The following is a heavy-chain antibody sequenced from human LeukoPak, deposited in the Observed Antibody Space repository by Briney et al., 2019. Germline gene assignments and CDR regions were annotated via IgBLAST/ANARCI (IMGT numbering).Heavy chain of an antibody. D-gene: IGHD3-10*01. V-gene: IGHV1-46*01. Sequence: ASVKVSCKASGYTFTSYYMHWVRQAPGQGLEWMAIINPSGGTTNYAQKFQGRVTMTRDTSTSTVYMELTSLRSEDTAVYYCARGPYGTGSHFDFWGQGTLVTVSS. CDR2: INPSGGTT. J-gene: IGHJ4*02. CDR3: ARGPYGTGSHFDF. CDR1: GYTFTSYY.